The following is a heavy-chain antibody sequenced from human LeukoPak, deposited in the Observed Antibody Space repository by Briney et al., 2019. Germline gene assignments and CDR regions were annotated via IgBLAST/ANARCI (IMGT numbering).Heavy chain of an antibody. J-gene: IGHJ3*02. CDR3: ATPRSLRFLEWLSSHAFDI. Sequence: ASVKVSCKASGYTFTSYGISWVRQAPGQGLEWMGWISAYNGNTNYAQKLQGRVTMTTDTSTSTAYMELSSLRSEDTAVYYCATPRSLRFLEWLSSHAFDIWGQGTMVTVSS. V-gene: IGHV1-18*01. CDR1: GYTFTSYG. D-gene: IGHD3-3*01. CDR2: ISAYNGNT.